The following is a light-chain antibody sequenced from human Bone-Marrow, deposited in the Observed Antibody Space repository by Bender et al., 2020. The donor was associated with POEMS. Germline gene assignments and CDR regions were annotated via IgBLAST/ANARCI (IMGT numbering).Light chain of an antibody. J-gene: IGLJ3*02. V-gene: IGLV1-40*01. CDR1: SSNIEAGYD. CDR2: GNS. CDR3: SSYITGNTWV. Sequence: QSVLTQPPSASGTPGQRVTISCSGSSSNIEAGYDVHWYQQLPGTAPKLLIYGNSNRPSGVPDRFSGSNSGTSASLAITGLQAEDEADYYCSSYITGNTWVFGGGTKLTVL.